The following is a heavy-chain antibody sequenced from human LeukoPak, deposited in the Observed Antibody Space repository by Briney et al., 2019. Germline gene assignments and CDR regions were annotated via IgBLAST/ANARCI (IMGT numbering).Heavy chain of an antibody. D-gene: IGHD3-3*01. J-gene: IGHJ5*02. V-gene: IGHV1-18*01. Sequence: ASVKVSCKASGYTFTSYGISWVRQAPGQGLDWMGWISAYNGNTNYAQKLQGRVTMTTDPSTSTAYMELRSMRSDDTAVYYCARESGSKNWFDPWGQGTLVTVSS. CDR2: ISAYNGNT. CDR1: GYTFTSYG. CDR3: ARESGSKNWFDP.